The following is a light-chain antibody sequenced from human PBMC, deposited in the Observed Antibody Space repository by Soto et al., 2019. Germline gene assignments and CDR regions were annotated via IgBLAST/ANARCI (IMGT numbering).Light chain of an antibody. V-gene: IGKV3-15*01. CDR1: QSVSSN. Sequence: EIVMTQSPATLSVSPGERATLSCRASQSVSSNLAWYQQKPGQAPRLLIYGASTRATGIPARFSGSESGTEFTLTISSLQSEDFAVYYCQQYNNWPPTWTFGHGTKVEIK. J-gene: IGKJ1*01. CDR3: QQYNNWPPTWT. CDR2: GAS.